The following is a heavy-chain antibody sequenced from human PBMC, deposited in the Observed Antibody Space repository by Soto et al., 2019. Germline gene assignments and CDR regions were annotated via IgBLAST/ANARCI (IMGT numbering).Heavy chain of an antibody. V-gene: IGHV3-66*01. D-gene: IGHD2-15*01. J-gene: IGHJ4*02. Sequence: EVQLVESGGGLVQPGGSLRLSCAASGFTVSSNYMSWVRQAPGKGLEWVSVIYNGGSTYYADSVKGRFTISRDKSKNTLYLQMNSLRAEDTAVYYCARELGYCSGGSCYDYWGQGTLVTVSS. CDR2: IYNGGST. CDR3: ARELGYCSGGSCYDY. CDR1: GFTVSSNY.